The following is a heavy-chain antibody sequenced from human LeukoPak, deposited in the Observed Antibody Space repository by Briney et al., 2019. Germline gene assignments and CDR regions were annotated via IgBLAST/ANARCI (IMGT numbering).Heavy chain of an antibody. CDR3: ARGRYFKSPRYFDWLLSNWFDP. CDR2: INHSGST. Sequence: PSETLSLTCAVYGGSFSGYYWSWIRQPPGKGLEWIGEINHSGSTNYNPSLKRRVTISVDTSKNKFSLKLSSVTAADTAVYYCARGRYFKSPRYFDWLLSNWFDPWGQGTLVTVSS. V-gene: IGHV4-34*01. CDR1: GGSFSGYY. J-gene: IGHJ5*02. D-gene: IGHD3-9*01.